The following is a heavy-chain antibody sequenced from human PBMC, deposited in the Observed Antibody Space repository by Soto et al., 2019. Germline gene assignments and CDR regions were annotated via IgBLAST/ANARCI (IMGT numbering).Heavy chain of an antibody. CDR1: GFTFSSYA. J-gene: IGHJ4*02. Sequence: GGSLRLSCAASGFTFSSYAMHWVRQAPGKGLEWVAVISYDGSNKYYADSVKGRFTISRDNSKNTLYLQMNSLRAEDTAVYYCATLLGYFDYWGQRTLVTVSS. CDR2: ISYDGSNK. CDR3: ATLLGYFDY. V-gene: IGHV3-30-3*01. D-gene: IGHD3-16*01.